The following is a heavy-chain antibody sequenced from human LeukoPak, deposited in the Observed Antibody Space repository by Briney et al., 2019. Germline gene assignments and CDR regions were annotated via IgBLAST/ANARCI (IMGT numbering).Heavy chain of an antibody. CDR1: GYTFTDYY. Sequence: GASLKVSCKASGYTFTDYYIHWVRQAPGQGLEWMGWINPHSGGTNYAQNFQDRVTMTRDTSISTAYMDLSRLRSDDTAVYYCARGSWFGDLLYAQPAYYFDYWGQGTLVTVSS. CDR3: ARGSWFGDLLYAQPAYYFDY. D-gene: IGHD3-10*01. CDR2: INPHSGGT. J-gene: IGHJ4*02. V-gene: IGHV1-2*02.